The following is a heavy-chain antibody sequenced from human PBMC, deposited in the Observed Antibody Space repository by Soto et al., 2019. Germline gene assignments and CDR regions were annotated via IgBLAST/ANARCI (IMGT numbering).Heavy chain of an antibody. J-gene: IGHJ6*04. CDR1: GYSFTSYW. CDR2: IYPGDSDT. D-gene: IGHD4-4*01. Sequence: PGESLKISCKGSGYSFTSYWIGWVRQMPGKGLEWMGIIYPGDSDTRYSPSFQGQVTISADKSISTAYLQWSSLKASDTAMYYWARHFLGFDNRNYGRGYYSGMEVWGKGTRVTVSS. V-gene: IGHV5-51*01. CDR3: ARHFLGFDNRNYGRGYYSGMEV.